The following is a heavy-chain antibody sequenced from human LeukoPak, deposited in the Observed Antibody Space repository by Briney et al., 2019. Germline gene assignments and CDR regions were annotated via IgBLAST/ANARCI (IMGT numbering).Heavy chain of an antibody. J-gene: IGHJ3*02. Sequence: GGSLRLSCAASGFTFSSYGMHWVRQAPGKGLGWVAVIWYDGSNKYYADSVKGRFTISRDNSKNTLYLQMNSLRAEDTAVYYCARDYGSGSHDAFDIWGQGTMVTVSS. V-gene: IGHV3-33*01. CDR1: GFTFSSYG. CDR3: ARDYGSGSHDAFDI. D-gene: IGHD3-10*01. CDR2: IWYDGSNK.